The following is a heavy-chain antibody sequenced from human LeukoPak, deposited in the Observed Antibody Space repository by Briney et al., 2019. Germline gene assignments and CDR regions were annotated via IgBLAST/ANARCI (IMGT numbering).Heavy chain of an antibody. CDR1: GYTFTGYY. D-gene: IGHD1-20*01. J-gene: IGHJ4*02. CDR2: INPNSGGT. Sequence: ASVKVSCKASGYTFTGYYMHWVRQAPGQGLEWMGWINPNSGGTNYAQQLQGRVTMTTDTSTSTAYMELRSLRSDDTAVYYCARDISGHSPLDYWGQGTLVTVSS. V-gene: IGHV1-2*02. CDR3: ARDISGHSPLDY.